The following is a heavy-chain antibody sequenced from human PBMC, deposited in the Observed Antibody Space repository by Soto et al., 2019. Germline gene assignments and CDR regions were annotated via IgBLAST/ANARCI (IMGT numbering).Heavy chain of an antibody. Sequence: SETLSLTCAVYGGSFSGYYWSWIRQPPGKGLEWIGEINHSGSTNYNPSLKSRVTISVDTSKNQFSLKLSSVTAADTAVYYCARVPFIVSRYYDFWSGYYTAQPFDPWGQGTLVTVSS. CDR3: ARVPFIVSRYYDFWSGYYTAQPFDP. V-gene: IGHV4-34*01. CDR1: GGSFSGYY. CDR2: INHSGST. J-gene: IGHJ5*02. D-gene: IGHD3-3*01.